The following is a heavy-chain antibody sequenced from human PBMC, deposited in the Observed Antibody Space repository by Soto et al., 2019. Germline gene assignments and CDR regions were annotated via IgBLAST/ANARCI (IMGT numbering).Heavy chain of an antibody. CDR1: GFTFSSYA. Sequence: GGSLRLSCAASGFTFSSYAMSWVRQAPGKGLEWVSAISGSGGSTYYADSVKGRFTISRDNSKNTLYLQMNSLRAEDTAVYYCAKVGGGVDDFWSGKDPRRRYYWGQGTLVTVSS. D-gene: IGHD3-3*01. CDR2: ISGSGGST. J-gene: IGHJ4*02. V-gene: IGHV3-23*01. CDR3: AKVGGGVDDFWSGKDPRRRYY.